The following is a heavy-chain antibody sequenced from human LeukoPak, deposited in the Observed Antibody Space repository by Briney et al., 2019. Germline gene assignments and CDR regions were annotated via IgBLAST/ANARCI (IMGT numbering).Heavy chain of an antibody. CDR3: ARDGLVDSSGYLSRLGDHWFDP. CDR2: IRYDGSNK. CDR1: GFTFSSYG. Sequence: PGGSLRLSCAASGFTFSSYGMHWVRQAPGKGLEWVAFIRYDGSNKYYADSVKGRFTISRDNSKNTLYLQMNSLRAEDTAVYYCARDGLVDSSGYLSRLGDHWFDPWGQGTLVTVSS. J-gene: IGHJ5*02. V-gene: IGHV3-30*02. D-gene: IGHD3-22*01.